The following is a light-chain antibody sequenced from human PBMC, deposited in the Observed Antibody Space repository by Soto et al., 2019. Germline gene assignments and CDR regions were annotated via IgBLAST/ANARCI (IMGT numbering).Light chain of an antibody. Sequence: EIVMTQSPATLSVSPGERATLSCRASQSVFSSLAWFQQKPGQAPRLLIYGAATRATGIPARFSGSGSGTEFTLTISSLQSEDFAIYYCQQSYSTPYTFGQGTKLEIK. V-gene: IGKV3-15*01. CDR1: QSVFSS. CDR2: GAA. CDR3: QQSYSTPYT. J-gene: IGKJ2*01.